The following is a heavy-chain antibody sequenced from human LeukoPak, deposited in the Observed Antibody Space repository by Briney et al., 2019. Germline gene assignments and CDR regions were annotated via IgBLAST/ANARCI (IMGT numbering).Heavy chain of an antibody. CDR3: ARTYMTSARFDP. J-gene: IGHJ5*02. CDR1: GGSISSGGYY. Sequence: SETLSLTCTVSGGSISSGGYYWSWIRQHPGKGLEWIGYIHYSGRTYYHPSLKSRVTISADTSKNQFSLKLRYVAAADTAVYYCARTYMTSARFDPWGQGTLVTVPS. CDR2: IHYSGRT. D-gene: IGHD2-21*02. V-gene: IGHV4-31*03.